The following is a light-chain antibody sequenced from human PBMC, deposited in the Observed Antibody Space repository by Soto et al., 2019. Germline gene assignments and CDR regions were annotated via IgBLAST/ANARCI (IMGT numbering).Light chain of an antibody. CDR1: SSNIGSNN. CDR2: SNN. J-gene: IGLJ3*02. CDR3: ASWDDSVNGLV. V-gene: IGLV1-44*01. Sequence: QSVLTQPPSASATPGQRVTISCSGSSSNIGSNNVEWYQHLPGTAPKLLIYSNNQGPSGVPDRFSGSKSGTSASLAISGLQSEDDADYYCASWDDSVNGLVIGGGTKLT.